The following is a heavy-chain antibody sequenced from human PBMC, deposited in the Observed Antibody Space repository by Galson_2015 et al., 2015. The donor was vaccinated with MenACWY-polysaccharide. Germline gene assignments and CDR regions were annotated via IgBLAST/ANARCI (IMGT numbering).Heavy chain of an antibody. CDR1: GDTFRSYA. CDR2: IIPIFGTA. Sequence: SVKVSCKASGDTFRSYAISWVRQAPGQGLEWMGRIIPIFGTANYALKFQGRVTITADESTSTAYMELSSLRSEDTAVYYCARARYGGNHYYGVDVWGQGTTVTVSS. V-gene: IGHV1-69*13. CDR3: ARARYGGNHYYGVDV. D-gene: IGHD4-23*01. J-gene: IGHJ6*02.